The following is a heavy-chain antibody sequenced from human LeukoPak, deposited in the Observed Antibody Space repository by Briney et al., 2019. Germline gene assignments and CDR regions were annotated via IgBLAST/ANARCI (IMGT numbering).Heavy chain of an antibody. Sequence: ASVKVSCKASGYTFTGYYMHWVRQAPGQGLEWMGWINPNSGGTNYAQKFQGWVTMTRDTSISTAYMELSRLRSDDTAVYYCARSSIAGGGSSWYRSPYDYWGQGTLVTVSS. V-gene: IGHV1-2*04. D-gene: IGHD6-13*01. CDR2: INPNSGGT. CDR1: GYTFTGYY. CDR3: ARSSIAGGGSSWYRSPYDY. J-gene: IGHJ4*02.